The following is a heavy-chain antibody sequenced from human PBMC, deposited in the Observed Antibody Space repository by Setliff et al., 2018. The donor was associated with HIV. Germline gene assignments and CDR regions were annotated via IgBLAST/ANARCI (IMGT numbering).Heavy chain of an antibody. CDR3: ARSPSYRSSWEYYFDY. J-gene: IGHJ4*02. D-gene: IGHD6-13*01. V-gene: IGHV4-31*03. CDR1: GGSIRSGGYY. Sequence: PSETLSLTCTVSGGSIRSGGYYWNWIRQHPGKGLEWIGYIYYSGSSYYNPSLKSRFPISIDTSKNQFSLKLSSVTAADAAVYYCARSPSYRSSWEYYFDYWGQGILVTVSS. CDR2: IYYSGSS.